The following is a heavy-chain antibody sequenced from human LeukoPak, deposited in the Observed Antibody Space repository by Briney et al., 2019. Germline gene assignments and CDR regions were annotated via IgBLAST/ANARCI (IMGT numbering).Heavy chain of an antibody. CDR1: GYTFSDYY. Sequence: ASVKVSCKASGYTFSDYYMHWVRQAPGQGLEWMGWINPNSGNTGYAQKFQGRVTITADESTSTAYMELSSLRSEDTAVYYCARAGYCSGGSCTAPFYYYYYMDVWGKGTTVTISS. V-gene: IGHV1-8*03. J-gene: IGHJ6*03. D-gene: IGHD2-15*01. CDR3: ARAGYCSGGSCTAPFYYYYYMDV. CDR2: INPNSGNT.